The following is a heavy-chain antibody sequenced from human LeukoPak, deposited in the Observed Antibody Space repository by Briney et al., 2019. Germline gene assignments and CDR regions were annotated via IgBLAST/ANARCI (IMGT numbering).Heavy chain of an antibody. Sequence: ASVKVSCKASGYTFTGYYMHWVRQAPGQGLEWMGWINPNSGGTNYAQKFQGWVTMTRDTSISTAYMELRSLRSDDTAVYYCARERSDYYGSGSYTADYWGQGTLVTVSS. CDR1: GYTFTGYY. J-gene: IGHJ4*02. D-gene: IGHD3-10*01. CDR2: INPNSGGT. CDR3: ARERSDYYGSGSYTADY. V-gene: IGHV1-2*04.